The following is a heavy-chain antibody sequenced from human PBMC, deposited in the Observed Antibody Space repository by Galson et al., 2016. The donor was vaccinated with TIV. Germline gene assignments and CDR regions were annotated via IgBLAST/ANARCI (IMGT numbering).Heavy chain of an antibody. J-gene: IGHJ6*01. CDR2: ISYDGTNK. CDR1: GFTFSSYA. CDR3: ARDLSRSVALDDSSVYGMAV. Sequence: SLRLSCAASGFTFSSYAMNWVRQAPGKGLEWVAVISYDGTNKYYADSVKGRFTISRDNSKNTLFLQMNSLRAEDTAVYYCARDLSRSVALDDSSVYGMAVWGQGTTVTVSS. V-gene: IGHV3-30*04. D-gene: IGHD3-22*01.